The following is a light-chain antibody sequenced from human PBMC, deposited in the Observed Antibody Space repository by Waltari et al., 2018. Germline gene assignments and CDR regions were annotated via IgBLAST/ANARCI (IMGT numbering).Light chain of an antibody. CDR2: EVT. CDR1: SSDVGDY. CDR3: SSYAGSNNLV. Sequence: QSALTQPPPASGSPGQSVTISCTGTSSDVGDYVSWYQQHPGKAPKLMISEVTKRPSGVPDRFSGSKSGNTASMTVSGLQAEDEADYYCSSYAGSNNLVFGGGTKLTVL. J-gene: IGLJ2*01. V-gene: IGLV2-8*01.